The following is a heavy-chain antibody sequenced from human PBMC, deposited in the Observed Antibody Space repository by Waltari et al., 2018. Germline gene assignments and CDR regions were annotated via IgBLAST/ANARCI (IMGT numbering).Heavy chain of an antibody. CDR3: AKDLSSSE. Sequence: EVLLLESGGGFVQPGGSRRLSCAASGFTFSSNAMSWVRQDPGKGLEWVSTISGSGENTYYADSVKGRFSISRDNSKNTLSLQMNSLRAEDTARYFCAKDLSSSEGGQGTLVTVSS. J-gene: IGHJ4*02. CDR2: ISGSGENT. V-gene: IGHV3-23*01. D-gene: IGHD6-25*01. CDR1: GFTFSSNA.